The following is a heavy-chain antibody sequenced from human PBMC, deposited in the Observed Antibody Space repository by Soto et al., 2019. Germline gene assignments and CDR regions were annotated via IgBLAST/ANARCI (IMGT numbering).Heavy chain of an antibody. CDR1: GGSISSYY. CDR3: ARGEVGATYYYYYGMDV. V-gene: IGHV4-4*07. D-gene: IGHD1-26*01. J-gene: IGHJ6*02. CDR2: IYTSGST. Sequence: PSETLSLTCTVSGGSISSYYWSWIRQPAGKGLEWIGRIYTSGSTNYNPSLKSRVTMSVDTSKNQFSLKLSSVTAADTAVYYCARGEVGATYYYYYGMDVWGQGTTVTVSS.